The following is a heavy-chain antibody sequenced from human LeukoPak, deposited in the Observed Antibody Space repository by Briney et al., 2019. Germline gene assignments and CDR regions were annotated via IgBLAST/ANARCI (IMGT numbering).Heavy chain of an antibody. Sequence: PGGSLRLSCAASGFTFSSYALTWVRQAPGKGLEWGSTISGSDTTYYADSVRGRFTVSGDNSKSTLYLQMNSLRAEDTATYFCAKGGNYYGSGSYGDSWGQGTLVTVSS. V-gene: IGHV3-23*01. CDR1: GFTFSSYA. CDR2: ISGSDTT. CDR3: AKGGNYYGSGSYGDS. D-gene: IGHD3-10*01. J-gene: IGHJ4*02.